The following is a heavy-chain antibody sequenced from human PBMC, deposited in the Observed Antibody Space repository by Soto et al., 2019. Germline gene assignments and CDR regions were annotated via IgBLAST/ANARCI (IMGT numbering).Heavy chain of an antibody. J-gene: IGHJ4*02. D-gene: IGHD6-6*01. Sequence: QITLKESGPTLVKPTQTLTLTCTFSGFSLSTSGVDVGWIRQPPGKALEWLALIYWDDDKRYSPSLKSRLTITKDTSKTQVVLTMTNMDPLDTATYYCAHRRPYSNSPEYFFYYWGQGTLVTVSS. CDR3: AHRRPYSNSPEYFFYY. CDR2: IYWDDDK. V-gene: IGHV2-5*02. CDR1: GFSLSTSGVD.